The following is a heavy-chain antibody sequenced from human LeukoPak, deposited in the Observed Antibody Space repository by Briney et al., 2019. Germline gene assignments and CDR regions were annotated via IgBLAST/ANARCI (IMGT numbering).Heavy chain of an antibody. CDR1: GFIFSDYY. J-gene: IGHJ2*01. Sequence: GGSLRLSCAASGFIFSDYYMSCIRQAPGKGLEWISYISRGGDTIYYADSVKGRFTLSRDNAKDSLFLQMTNLRGEDTAIYYCARSQWLDQYWYFDLWGRGTLVTVSS. CDR3: ARSQWLDQYWYFDL. V-gene: IGHV3-11*01. CDR2: ISRGGDTI. D-gene: IGHD6-19*01.